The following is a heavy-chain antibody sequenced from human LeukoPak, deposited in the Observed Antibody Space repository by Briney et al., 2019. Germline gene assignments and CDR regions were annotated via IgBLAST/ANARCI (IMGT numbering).Heavy chain of an antibody. Sequence: SETLSLTCTVSGGSISSYYWSWIRQPPGKGLEWIGYIYYSGSTNYNPSLKSRVTISVDTSKNQFSLKLSSVTAADTAVYYCARYSLPGYYDSSGSQAFDYWGQGTLVTVSS. V-gene: IGHV4-59*01. CDR3: ARYSLPGYYDSSGSQAFDY. CDR1: GGSISSYY. D-gene: IGHD3-22*01. J-gene: IGHJ4*02. CDR2: IYYSGST.